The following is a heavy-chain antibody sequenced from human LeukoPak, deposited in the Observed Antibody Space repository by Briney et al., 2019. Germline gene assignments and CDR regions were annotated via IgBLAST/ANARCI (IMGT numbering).Heavy chain of an antibody. J-gene: IGHJ5*02. CDR2: IYTSGST. CDR1: GGSISSGSYY. D-gene: IGHD6-13*01. Sequence: KPSQTLSLTCTVSGGSISSGSYYWSWIRQPPGKGLEWIGRIYTSGSTTYNPSLKSRVTISVDTSENQFSLRLSSVTAADTAVYYCARGSQYSSSFMIDPWGQGTLVTVSS. CDR3: ARGSQYSSSFMIDP. V-gene: IGHV4-61*02.